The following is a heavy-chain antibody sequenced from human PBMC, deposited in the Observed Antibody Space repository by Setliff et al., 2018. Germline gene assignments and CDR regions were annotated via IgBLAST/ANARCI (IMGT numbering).Heavy chain of an antibody. D-gene: IGHD3-10*01. J-gene: IGHJ4*02. Sequence: PGGSLRLSCAASGFTFSTYRMHWVRQAPGKGLEWVAVIWDDGGNKYHADSVKGRFTISRDNSKNTLYLEMTSLRADDTAIYYCAKPGGWTWPLYYFDYWGQGTLVTVSS. V-gene: IGHV3-33*06. CDR3: AKPGGWTWPLYYFDY. CDR2: IWDDGGNK. CDR1: GFTFSTYR.